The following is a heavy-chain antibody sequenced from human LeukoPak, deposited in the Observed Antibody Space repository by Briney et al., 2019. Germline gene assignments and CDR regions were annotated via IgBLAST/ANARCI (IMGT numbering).Heavy chain of an antibody. CDR3: ARHPRYYYDSSGYYIFDY. CDR2: INHSGST. J-gene: IGHJ4*02. Sequence: SETLSLTCDVYGGSFSGYYWSWIRQPPEKGLEWIGEINHSGSTNYNPSLKSRVTISVDTSKNQFSLKLSSVTAADTAVYYCARHPRYYYDSSGYYIFDYWGQGTLVTVSS. D-gene: IGHD3-22*01. CDR1: GGSFSGYY. V-gene: IGHV4-34*01.